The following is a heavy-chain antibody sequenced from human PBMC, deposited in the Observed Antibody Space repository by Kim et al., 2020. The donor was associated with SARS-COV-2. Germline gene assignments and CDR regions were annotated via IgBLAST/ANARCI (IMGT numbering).Heavy chain of an antibody. CDR2: ISNDGATA. V-gene: IGHV3-33*05. CDR1: GFIFRNFG. Sequence: GGSLRLSCATSGFIFRNFGLHWVRQAPGKGLEWVAFISNDGATAIYADSVRGRFTISRDYSENKVYLQMDSLSAGDTAVYYCARPSSSHFDFWGQGTLVSVSS. CDR3: ARPSSSHFDF. D-gene: IGHD3-10*01. J-gene: IGHJ4*02.